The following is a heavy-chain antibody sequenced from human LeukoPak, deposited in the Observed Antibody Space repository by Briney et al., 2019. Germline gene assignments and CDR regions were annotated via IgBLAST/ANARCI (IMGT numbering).Heavy chain of an antibody. CDR2: IAYDGSET. CDR3: AKDLSKGLLYRQGMYYFDY. D-gene: IGHD3-10*01. CDR1: GFSFSTYG. Sequence: PGGSLRLSCAASGFSFSTYGMHWVRQAPGKGLDWVSFIAYDGSETNYADSVKGRFTISRDNSKNTLYLQMNSLRAEDTAVYYCAKDLSKGLLYRQGMYYFDYWGQGTLVTVSS. J-gene: IGHJ4*02. V-gene: IGHV3-30*02.